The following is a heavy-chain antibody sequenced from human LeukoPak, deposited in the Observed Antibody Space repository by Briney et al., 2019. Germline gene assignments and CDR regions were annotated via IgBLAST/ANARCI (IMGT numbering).Heavy chain of an antibody. CDR1: GGSISSSGYY. J-gene: IGHJ4*01. CDR3: ARGYCSGSSCYWGDY. Sequence: SETLSLTCTVSGGSISSSGYYWGWIRQPPGKGLEWIGSIYYTGSAYYNPSLKSRLTISVDTSKNQFSLRLSSVTAADTAVYYCARGYCSGSSCYWGDYWGQGALVTVSS. V-gene: IGHV4-39*01. CDR2: IYYTGSA. D-gene: IGHD2-15*01.